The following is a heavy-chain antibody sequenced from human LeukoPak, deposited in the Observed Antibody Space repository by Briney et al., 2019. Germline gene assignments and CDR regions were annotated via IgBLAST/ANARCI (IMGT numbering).Heavy chain of an antibody. CDR1: GGTLSSYA. CDR2: IIAIFGTA. V-gene: IGHV1-69*13. CDR3: ARDLRSSSNYYYYMDV. Sequence: ASVKVSCKASGGTLSSYAISWGRQAPGQGLEWVGGIIAIFGTANYAQKFQGRVTITADESTTTAYMELSSLRSEDTAVYYCARDLRSSSNYYYYMDVWGKGTTVTVSS. J-gene: IGHJ6*03. D-gene: IGHD6-13*01.